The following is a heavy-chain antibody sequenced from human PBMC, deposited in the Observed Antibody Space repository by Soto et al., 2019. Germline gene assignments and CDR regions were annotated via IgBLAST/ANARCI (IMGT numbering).Heavy chain of an antibody. D-gene: IGHD3-3*01. CDR1: GGSISSGADS. V-gene: IGHV4-30-4*02. CDR2: IYYSGGT. CDR3: ARSPYDFWSGYYLPPDY. Sequence: SDTLSLTCTVSGGSISSGADSWICIRQHPEKRPEWIGYIYYSGGTYYNPSLKSRVTISVDTSKNQFSLKLSSVTAADTAVYYCARSPYDFWSGYYLPPDYWGQGTLVTVSS. J-gene: IGHJ4*02.